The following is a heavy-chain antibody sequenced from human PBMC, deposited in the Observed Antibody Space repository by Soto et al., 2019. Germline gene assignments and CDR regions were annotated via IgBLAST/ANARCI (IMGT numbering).Heavy chain of an antibody. D-gene: IGHD2-2*01. CDR3: ACSRTLDY. J-gene: IGHJ4*02. Sequence: EVQLVGSGGGLVQPGGSLRLSCAASGFTFSSFWMHWVRQAPGKGLVWVSRIESDGGRTGYADSVKGRFTISRDNAKNTLYLQMNSLRAEDTAVYYCACSRTLDYWGQGTLVTVSS. V-gene: IGHV3-74*01. CDR1: GFTFSSFW. CDR2: IESDGGRT.